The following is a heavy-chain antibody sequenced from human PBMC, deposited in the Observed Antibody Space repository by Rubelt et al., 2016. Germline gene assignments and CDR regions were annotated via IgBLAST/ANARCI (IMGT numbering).Heavy chain of an antibody. V-gene: IGHV3-30*04. J-gene: IGHJ4*02. CDR2: ITSDGTNK. CDR1: GFMFSSNA. CDR3: AKGRYSAY. Sequence: QVQLVESGGGVVQPGTSLRLSCAASGFMFSSNAMQWVRQAPGKGPEWVALITSDGTNKYYNKSMKGRFSISRDNSKNAVFREKNSRKTGDTGVYYCAKGRYSAYWGRGTLVTVSS. D-gene: IGHD5-18*01.